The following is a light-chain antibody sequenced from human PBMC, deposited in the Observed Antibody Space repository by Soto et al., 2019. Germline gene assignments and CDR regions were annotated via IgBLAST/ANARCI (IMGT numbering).Light chain of an antibody. Sequence: DIQMTQSPSSLSASVGDRVTITCRASQSISSYLNWYQQKPGKAPKLLIYAASSLQSGVPSRFSGSGSGTDFTLTIISLQPEDFATYYCQTSYSTPRTCGQGTKVEIK. J-gene: IGKJ1*01. CDR3: QTSYSTPRT. CDR2: AAS. V-gene: IGKV1-39*01. CDR1: QSISSY.